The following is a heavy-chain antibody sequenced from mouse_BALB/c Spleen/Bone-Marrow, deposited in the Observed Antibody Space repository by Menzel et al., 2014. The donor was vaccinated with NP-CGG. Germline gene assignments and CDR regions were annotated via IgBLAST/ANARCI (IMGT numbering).Heavy chain of an antibody. D-gene: IGHD1-2*01. CDR2: INPGSSTI. CDR3: ARLTAYGAMGY. CDR1: GFDFSRYW. J-gene: IGHJ4*01. Sequence: EVKLMESGGGLVQPGGSLNLSCAASGFDFSRYWMSWARQAPGKGQEWIGEINPGSSTINYTPSLKDKFIISRDNAKNTLYLQMSKVRSEDTALYYCARLTAYGAMGYWSQGTSVTVSS. V-gene: IGHV4-2*02.